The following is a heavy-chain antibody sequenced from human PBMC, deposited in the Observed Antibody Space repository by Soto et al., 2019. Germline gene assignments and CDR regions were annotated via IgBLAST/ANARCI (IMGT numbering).Heavy chain of an antibody. CDR1: GFTFSSYA. CDR3: AKDIFPYRIAVAGTPLNWFDP. V-gene: IGHV3-23*01. J-gene: IGHJ5*02. Sequence: QTGGSLRLSCAASGFTFSSYAMSWVRQAPGKGLEWVSAISGSGGSTYYADSVKGRFTISRDNSKNTLYLQMNSLRAEDTAVYYCAKDIFPYRIAVAGTPLNWFDPWGQGTLVTVSS. D-gene: IGHD6-19*01. CDR2: ISGSGGST.